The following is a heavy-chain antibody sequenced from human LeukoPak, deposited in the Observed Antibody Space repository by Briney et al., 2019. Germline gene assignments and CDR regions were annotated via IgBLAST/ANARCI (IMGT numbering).Heavy chain of an antibody. V-gene: IGHV3-23*01. Sequence: GGSLRLSCAASGLTFSSYAMSWVRQAPGKGLEWVSAISGSGGSTYYADSVKGRFTISRDNSKNTLYLQMNSLRAEDTAVYYCAKDIEYSYGPPDYWGQGTLVTVSS. J-gene: IGHJ4*02. CDR2: ISGSGGST. D-gene: IGHD5-18*01. CDR1: GLTFSSYA. CDR3: AKDIEYSYGPPDY.